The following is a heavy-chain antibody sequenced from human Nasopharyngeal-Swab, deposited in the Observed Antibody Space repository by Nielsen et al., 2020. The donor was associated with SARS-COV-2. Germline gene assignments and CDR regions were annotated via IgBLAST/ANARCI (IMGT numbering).Heavy chain of an antibody. V-gene: IGHV1-2*06. J-gene: IGHJ6*02. CDR2: INPNSGGT. CDR3: AALGATVSQALLYGMDV. D-gene: IGHD7-27*01. Sequence: ASVKVSCKASGYTFTGYYMHWVRQAPGQGLEWMGRINPNSGGTNYAQKFQGRVTMTRDTSISTAYMELSRLRSDDTAVYYCAALGATVSQALLYGMDVWGQGTTVTVSS. CDR1: GYTFTGYY.